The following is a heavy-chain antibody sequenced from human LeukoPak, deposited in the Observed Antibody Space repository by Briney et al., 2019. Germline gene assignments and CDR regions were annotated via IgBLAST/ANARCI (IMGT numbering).Heavy chain of an antibody. CDR1: GFTFSIYA. D-gene: IGHD1-1*01. V-gene: IGHV3-23*01. CDR2: ISIGGDDT. J-gene: IGHJ4*02. Sequence: EGSLRLSCAASGFTFSIYALSWVRQAPGKGLEWVSGISIGGDDTYYAGSVKGRFTISRDNSKNTVFLQMNSLRAEDTAIYYCATEVRPNDYWGQGTLVTVSS. CDR3: ATEVRPNDY.